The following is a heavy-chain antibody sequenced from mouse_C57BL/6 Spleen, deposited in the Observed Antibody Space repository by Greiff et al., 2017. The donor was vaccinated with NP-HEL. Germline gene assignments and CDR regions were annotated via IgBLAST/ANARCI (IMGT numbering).Heavy chain of an antibody. Sequence: VQRVESGAELVRPGTSVKMSCKASGYTFTNYWIGWAKQRPGHGLEWIGDIYPGGGYTNYNEKFKGKATLTADKSSSTAYMQFSSLTSEDSAIYYCARGGNYEDYFDYWGQGTTLTVSS. D-gene: IGHD2-1*01. J-gene: IGHJ2*01. V-gene: IGHV1-63*01. CDR3: ARGGNYEDYFDY. CDR2: IYPGGGYT. CDR1: GYTFTNYW.